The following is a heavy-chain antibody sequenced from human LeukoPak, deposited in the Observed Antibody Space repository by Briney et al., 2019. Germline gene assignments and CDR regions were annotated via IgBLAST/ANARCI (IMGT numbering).Heavy chain of an antibody. J-gene: IGHJ4*02. CDR3: AKGSLVWWLPPPDYFDY. V-gene: IGHV3-33*06. CDR2: IWYDGSNK. D-gene: IGHD5-12*01. Sequence: PGGSLRLSCAASGFTFSSYGMHWVRQAPGKGLEWVAVIWYDGSNKYYADSVKGRFTISRDNSKNTLCLQMNSLRAEDTAVYYCAKGSLVWWLPPPDYFDYWGQGTLVTVSS. CDR1: GFTFSSYG.